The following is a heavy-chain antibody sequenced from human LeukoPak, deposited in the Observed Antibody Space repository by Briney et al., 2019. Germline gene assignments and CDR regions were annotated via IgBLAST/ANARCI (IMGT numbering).Heavy chain of an antibody. D-gene: IGHD6-13*01. CDR3: ARTIAAAGSLVWFDP. J-gene: IGHJ5*02. CDR2: INPSGGST. V-gene: IGHV1-46*01. CDR1: GYTFTSYH. Sequence: ASVKVSCKASGYTFTSYHMHWVRQAPGQGLEWMGIINPSGGSTSYAQKFQGRVTMTRDTSTSTVYMELSSLRSEDTAVYYCARTIAAAGSLVWFDPWGQGTLVTVSS.